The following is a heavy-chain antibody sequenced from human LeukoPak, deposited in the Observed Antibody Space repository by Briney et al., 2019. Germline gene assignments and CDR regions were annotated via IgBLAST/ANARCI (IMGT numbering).Heavy chain of an antibody. Sequence: AASVKVSCKASGYTFTDYYMHWVRQAPGQGLEWMGWINLNSGGTNFAQRFQGRVTMTRDTSISTAYMDLSRLISDDTAVYYCARDAGYCTGGSCWYFDHWGQGNLVTVSS. V-gene: IGHV1-2*02. CDR2: INLNSGGT. J-gene: IGHJ4*02. CDR1: GYTFTDYY. D-gene: IGHD2-15*01. CDR3: ARDAGYCTGGSCWYFDH.